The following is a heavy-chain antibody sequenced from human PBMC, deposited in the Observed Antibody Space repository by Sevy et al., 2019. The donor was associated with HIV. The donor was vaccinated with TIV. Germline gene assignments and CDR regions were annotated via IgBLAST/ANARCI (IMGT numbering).Heavy chain of an antibody. CDR1: GFTFSSYG. D-gene: IGHD3-22*01. J-gene: IGHJ3*02. CDR2: ISRSGGRT. CDR3: AKEGLRPYDSSSYYAGPDAFHI. Sequence: GESLKISCAASGFTFSSYGMSWVRQAPGKGLEWVSAISRSGGRTYYADSVKGRFTISRDNSKNTPYLQMNSLRAEDTAVHYCAKEGLRPYDSSSYYAGPDAFHIWGQGTMVTVSS. V-gene: IGHV3-23*01.